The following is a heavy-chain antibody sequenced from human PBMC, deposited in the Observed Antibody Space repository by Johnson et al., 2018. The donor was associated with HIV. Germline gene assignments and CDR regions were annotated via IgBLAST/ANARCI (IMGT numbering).Heavy chain of an antibody. Sequence: QVQLVESGGGVVQTGRSLRLSCAASGFTFSSYGMHWVRQAPGKGLEWVAVISYDGSNKYYADSVKGRFTISRDNSKNTLYLQMNSLRAEDTAVYYCAKDELGMGIGGAFDIWGQGTMVTVSS. CDR3: AKDELGMGIGGAFDI. CDR1: GFTFSSYG. D-gene: IGHD3-3*01. V-gene: IGHV3-30*18. J-gene: IGHJ3*02. CDR2: ISYDGSNK.